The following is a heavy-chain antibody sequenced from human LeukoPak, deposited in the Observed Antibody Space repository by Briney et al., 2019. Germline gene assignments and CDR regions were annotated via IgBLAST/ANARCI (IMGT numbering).Heavy chain of an antibody. CDR1: GDSISSSSYF. CDR2: IYYSGST. CDR3: ATSPPPPFAAVDC. J-gene: IGHJ4*02. V-gene: IGHV4-39*01. Sequence: SETLSLTCIVSGDSISSSSYFWGWIRQPPGKGLEWIGNIYYSGSTYYNPSLKSRVTISVDTSKNQFSLKLSSVTAADTAVYYCATSPPPPFAAVDCWGPGTLVTVSS. D-gene: IGHD6-13*01.